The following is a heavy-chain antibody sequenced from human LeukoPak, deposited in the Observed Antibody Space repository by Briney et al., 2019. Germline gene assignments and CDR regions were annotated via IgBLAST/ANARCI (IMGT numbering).Heavy chain of an antibody. J-gene: IGHJ4*02. D-gene: IGHD3-10*01. CDR1: GGSFSGYY. V-gene: IGHV4-34*01. Sequence: SETLSLTCAVYGGSFSGYYWSWIRQPPGKGLEWIGEINHSGSTNYNPSLKSRVTISVDTSKNQFYLKLSSVTAADTAVYYCARGDIMVRGVAIFDYWGQGTLVTVSS. CDR2: INHSGST. CDR3: ARGDIMVRGVAIFDY.